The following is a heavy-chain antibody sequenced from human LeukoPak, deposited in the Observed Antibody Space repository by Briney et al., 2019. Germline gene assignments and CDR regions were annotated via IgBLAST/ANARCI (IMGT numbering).Heavy chain of an antibody. Sequence: GGSLRLSCAASGFTFSTYAMSWVRQAPGKGLEWVSVISGSGGSTYHADSVKGRFTISRDNSKNTLYLQMNSLRVEDTAVYYCAKLGGTSGYSYGLGAFDIWGQGTMVTVSS. D-gene: IGHD5-18*01. CDR2: ISGSGGST. V-gene: IGHV3-23*01. J-gene: IGHJ3*02. CDR3: AKLGGTSGYSYGLGAFDI. CDR1: GFTFSTYA.